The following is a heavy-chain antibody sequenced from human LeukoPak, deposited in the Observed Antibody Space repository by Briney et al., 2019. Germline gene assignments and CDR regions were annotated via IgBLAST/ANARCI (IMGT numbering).Heavy chain of an antibody. V-gene: IGHV4-39*01. CDR2: IYYSGST. D-gene: IGHD2-21*02. CDR3: ARPLAYCGGDCYRLDI. J-gene: IGHJ3*02. CDR1: GGSISSSSYY. Sequence: PSETLSLTCTVSGGSISSSSYYWGWIRQPPGKGLEWIGSIYYSGSTYYNPSLKSRVTISVDTSKSQFSLKLSSVTAADTAVYYCARPLAYCGGDCYRLDIWGQGTMVTVSS.